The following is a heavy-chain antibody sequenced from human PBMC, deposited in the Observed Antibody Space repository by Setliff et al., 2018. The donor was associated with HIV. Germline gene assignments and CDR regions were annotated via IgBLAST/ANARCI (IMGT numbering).Heavy chain of an antibody. CDR2: ISSSSSYI. CDR3: ARAYDDYDSDLDY. CDR1: GFTFSSYN. V-gene: IGHV3-21*01. Sequence: PGGSLSLSCAASGFTFSSYNMNWVRQAPGKGLEWVSSISSSSSYIYYADSVKGRFTISRDNAKNSLYLQMNSLRAEDTAVYYCARAYDDYDSDLDYWGQGTLVTVSS. D-gene: IGHD4-17*01. J-gene: IGHJ4*02.